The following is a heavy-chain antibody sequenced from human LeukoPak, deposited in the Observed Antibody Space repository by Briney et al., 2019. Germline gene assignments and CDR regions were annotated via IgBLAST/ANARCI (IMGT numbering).Heavy chain of an antibody. CDR3: ARGRGSD. CDR1: GFTDSRDF. CDR2: IYIGGIT. D-gene: IGHD2-15*01. Sequence: GGSLRLSCEASGFTDSRDFRGWVRQAPGGGGEWVSDIYIGGITYYAVSVMCGFTISRDSFKNTLYIQMNSLRAEDTAVYYCARGRGSDWGQGTLVTASS. J-gene: IGHJ4*02. V-gene: IGHV3-53*01.